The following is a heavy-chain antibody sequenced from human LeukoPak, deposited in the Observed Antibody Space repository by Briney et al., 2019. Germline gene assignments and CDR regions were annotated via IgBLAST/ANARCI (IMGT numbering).Heavy chain of an antibody. D-gene: IGHD3-22*01. Sequence: GASVKVSCKASGYTFTGYYMHWVRQAPGQGLEWMGWINPNSGGTNYAQKFQGRVTMTRDTPISTAYMELSRLRSDDTAVYYCARSITMIVVVITTTDAFDIWGQGTMVTVSS. CDR3: ARSITMIVVVITTTDAFDI. CDR2: INPNSGGT. CDR1: GYTFTGYY. J-gene: IGHJ3*02. V-gene: IGHV1-2*02.